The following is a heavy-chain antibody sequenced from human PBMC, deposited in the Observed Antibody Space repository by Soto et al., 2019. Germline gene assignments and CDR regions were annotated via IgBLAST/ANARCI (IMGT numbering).Heavy chain of an antibody. V-gene: IGHV1-69*13. CDR3: ARDSYGDPGYYYYGMDV. CDR2: IIPIFGTA. Sequence: ASVKVSCKASGGTFSSYAISWVRQAPGQGLEWMGGIIPIFGTANYAQKFQGRVTITADESTSTAYMELSSLRSEDTAVYYCARDSYGDPGYYYYGMDVWGQGTTVTVSS. J-gene: IGHJ6*02. D-gene: IGHD4-17*01. CDR1: GGTFSSYA.